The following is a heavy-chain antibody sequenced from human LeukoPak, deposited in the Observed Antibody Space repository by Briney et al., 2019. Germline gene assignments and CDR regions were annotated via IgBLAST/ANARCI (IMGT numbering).Heavy chain of an antibody. CDR3: ARDYYYDGSGYYSNYYYYMDV. CDR1: GGSISSYY. CDR2: IYYSGST. V-gene: IGHV4-59*01. D-gene: IGHD3-22*01. Sequence: SETLSLTCTVSGGSISSYYWSWTRQPPGKGLEWIGYIYYSGSTNYNPSLKSRVTISVDTSKNQFCLKLSSVTAADTAVYYCARDYYYDGSGYYSNYYYYMDVWGKGTTVTVSS. J-gene: IGHJ6*03.